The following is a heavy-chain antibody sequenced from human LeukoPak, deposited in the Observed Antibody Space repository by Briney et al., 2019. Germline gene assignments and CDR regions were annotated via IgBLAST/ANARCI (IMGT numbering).Heavy chain of an antibody. CDR1: GGSMSRYF. J-gene: IGHJ5*02. CDR3: ARATQRYCSGTTCFPYWFDT. V-gene: IGHV4-4*09. Sequence: PSGTLSLTCTASGGSMSRYFWNWIRQPPGKGLEWIGYTRTSGSADYSRSLKRRVTISLDTSTNQFSLMLGSVTAADTAVYFCARATQRYCSGTTCFPYWFDTWGQGPLATVSS. CDR2: TRTSGSA. D-gene: IGHD2-2*01.